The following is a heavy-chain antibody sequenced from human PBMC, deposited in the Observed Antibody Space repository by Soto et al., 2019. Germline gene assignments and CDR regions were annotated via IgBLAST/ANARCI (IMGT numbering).Heavy chain of an antibody. CDR3: AHSGALKWNDVHDAFDI. J-gene: IGHJ3*02. Sequence: QITLKESGPTLVKPTQTLTLTCTFSGFSLSTSGVGVGWIRQPPGKALEWLALIYWDDDKRYSPSLKSRLTITKDTSKYQVVLTMTNMDHVDTATYYCAHSGALKWNDVHDAFDIWGQGTMVTVSS. D-gene: IGHD1-1*01. V-gene: IGHV2-5*02. CDR1: GFSLSTSGVG. CDR2: IYWDDDK.